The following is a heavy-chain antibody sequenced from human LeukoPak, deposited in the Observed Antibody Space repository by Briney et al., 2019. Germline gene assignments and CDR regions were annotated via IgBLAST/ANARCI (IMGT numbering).Heavy chain of an antibody. CDR2: INPNSGGT. CDR1: GYTFTGYY. D-gene: IGHD6-13*01. CDR3: ARTAAVAAATFDY. Sequence: ASVTVSCKASGYTFTGYYMHWVRQAPGQGLEWMGWINPNSGGTNYAQKFQGRVTMTRDTSISTAYMELSRLRSDDTAVYYCARTAAVAAATFDYWGQGTLVTVSS. J-gene: IGHJ4*02. V-gene: IGHV1-2*02.